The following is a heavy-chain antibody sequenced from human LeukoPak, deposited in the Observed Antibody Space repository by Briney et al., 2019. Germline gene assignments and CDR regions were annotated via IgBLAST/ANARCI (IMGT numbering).Heavy chain of an antibody. J-gene: IGHJ3*02. D-gene: IGHD4-23*01. V-gene: IGHV4-34*01. CDR2: INHSGST. Sequence: SETLSLTCTVSGGSISSYYWSWIRQPPGKGLEWIGEINHSGSTNYNPSLKSRVTISVDTSKNQFSLKLSSVTAADTAVYYCARPTDYGGEKAFDIWGQGTMVTVSS. CDR3: ARPTDYGGEKAFDI. CDR1: GGSISSYY.